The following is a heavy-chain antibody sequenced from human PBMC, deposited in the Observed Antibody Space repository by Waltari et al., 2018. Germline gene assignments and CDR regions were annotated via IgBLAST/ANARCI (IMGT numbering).Heavy chain of an antibody. J-gene: IGHJ4*02. D-gene: IGHD3-22*01. Sequence: EVQLVESGGGLVQPGGSLRLSCAASGFTFSSYEMNVVRQAPGKGLEWVSYISSSGSTIYYADSVKGRFTISRDNAKNSLYLQMNSLRAEDTAVYYCARGGSSKGYYYDSSGADYWGQGTLVTVSS. CDR2: ISSSGSTI. CDR1: GFTFSSYE. CDR3: ARGGSSKGYYYDSSGADY. V-gene: IGHV3-48*03.